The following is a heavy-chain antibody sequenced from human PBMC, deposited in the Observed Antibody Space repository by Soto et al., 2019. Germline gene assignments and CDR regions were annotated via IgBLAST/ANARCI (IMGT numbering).Heavy chain of an antibody. Sequence: SETLSLTCTVSGASISRYYWSWIRQSPGKGLEWIGYMYYSGNANYNPSLRSRITISVDTSKNQFSLNLNSVTAADTAVYYCAREYPVHSAYFDYWGQGILVTVS. D-gene: IGHD1-26*01. V-gene: IGHV4-59*01. CDR1: GASISRYY. J-gene: IGHJ4*02. CDR2: MYYSGNA. CDR3: AREYPVHSAYFDY.